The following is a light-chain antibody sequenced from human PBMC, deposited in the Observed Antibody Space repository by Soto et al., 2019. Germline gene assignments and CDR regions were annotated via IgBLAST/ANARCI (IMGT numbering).Light chain of an antibody. V-gene: IGKV1-5*01. CDR1: QSISSW. Sequence: DIQMTQSPSTLSASVGDRVTITCRASQSISSWLAWYQQKPRKAPKRLIYDASSLESGVPSRFSGSGSWREVFLTISSLQPDDFATYYCQQYNSYSLYTFGRGTKLEIK. CDR3: QQYNSYSLYT. J-gene: IGKJ2*01. CDR2: DAS.